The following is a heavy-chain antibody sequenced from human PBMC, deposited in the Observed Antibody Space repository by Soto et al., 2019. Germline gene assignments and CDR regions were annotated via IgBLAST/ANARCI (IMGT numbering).Heavy chain of an antibody. V-gene: IGHV3-64D*08. CDR2: ISSNGGST. Sequence: GGSLRLSCSASGFTFSSYAMHWVRQAPGKGLEYVSAISSNGGSTYYADSVKGRFTISRDNSKNTLYLQMSSLRAEDTAVYYCVKERPGFYGQSTYYFDYWGQGTLVTVSS. CDR1: GFTFSSYA. D-gene: IGHD3-16*01. J-gene: IGHJ4*02. CDR3: VKERPGFYGQSTYYFDY.